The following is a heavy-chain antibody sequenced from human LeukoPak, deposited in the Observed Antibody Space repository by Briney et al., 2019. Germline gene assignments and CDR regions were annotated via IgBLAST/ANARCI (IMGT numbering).Heavy chain of an antibody. CDR2: IYYSGST. CDR1: GGSISGYY. V-gene: IGHV4-59*01. D-gene: IGHD3-10*01. Sequence: SETLSLTCTVSGGSISGYYWSWIRQPPGKGLEWIGYIYYSGSTNYNPSLKRRVTISVDTSKNQFSLKLSSVTAADTAVYYCARQVPRGENYFDYWGQGTLVTVSS. CDR3: ARQVPRGENYFDY. J-gene: IGHJ4*02.